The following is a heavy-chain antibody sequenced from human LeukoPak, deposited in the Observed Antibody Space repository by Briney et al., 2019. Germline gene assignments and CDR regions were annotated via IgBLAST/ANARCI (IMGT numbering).Heavy chain of an antibody. V-gene: IGHV1-18*01. CDR2: ISAYNGNT. Sequence: ASVKVSCKASGYTFTSYSLSWLRQAPGQGLEWMGWISAYNGNTNYAQKLRGRVTMTTDTSTSTAYMELRSLRSDDTAVYYCARDVDQLLLRDYWGQGTLVTVSS. CDR3: ARDVDQLLLRDY. D-gene: IGHD2-2*01. CDR1: GYTFTSYS. J-gene: IGHJ4*02.